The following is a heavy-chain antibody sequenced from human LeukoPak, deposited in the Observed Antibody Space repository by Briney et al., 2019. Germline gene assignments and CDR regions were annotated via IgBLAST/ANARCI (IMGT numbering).Heavy chain of an antibody. Sequence: PGGSLRLSCAASGFTFSSYWMHWVRQAPGKGLVWVSHINSDGSSTSYADSVKGRFTISRDNAKNTLYLQMNSLRAEDTAVYYCASIAARRPSDYWGQGTLVTVSS. J-gene: IGHJ4*02. CDR2: INSDGSST. CDR1: GFTFSSYW. D-gene: IGHD6-6*01. V-gene: IGHV3-74*01. CDR3: ASIAARRPSDY.